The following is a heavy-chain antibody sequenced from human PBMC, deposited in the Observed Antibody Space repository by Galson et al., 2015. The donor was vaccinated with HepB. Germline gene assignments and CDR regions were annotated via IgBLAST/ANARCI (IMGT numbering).Heavy chain of an antibody. CDR1: GFTFSDYY. J-gene: IGHJ4*02. D-gene: IGHD3-22*01. CDR2: ISSSSSYT. CDR3: ARGRHYDSSGYSTFDY. Sequence: SLRLSCAASGFTFSDYYMSWIRQAPGKGLEWVSYISSSSSYTNYADSVKGRFTISRDNAKNSLYLQMNSLRAEDTAVYYCARGRHYDSSGYSTFDYWGQGTLVTVSS. V-gene: IGHV3-11*06.